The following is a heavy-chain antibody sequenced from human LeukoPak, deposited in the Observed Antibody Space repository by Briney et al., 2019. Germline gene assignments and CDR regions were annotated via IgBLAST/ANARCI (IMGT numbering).Heavy chain of an antibody. CDR2: ISSSGSTI. CDR3: ARDLGYCSSTSCYTALDY. Sequence: GGSLRLSCAASGFTFSSYAMSWVRQAPGKGLEWVSYISSSGSTIYYADSVKGRFTISRDNAKNTLYLQMNSLRAEDTAVYYCARDLGYCSSTSCYTALDYWGQGTLVTVSS. D-gene: IGHD2-2*02. V-gene: IGHV3-48*04. J-gene: IGHJ4*02. CDR1: GFTFSSYA.